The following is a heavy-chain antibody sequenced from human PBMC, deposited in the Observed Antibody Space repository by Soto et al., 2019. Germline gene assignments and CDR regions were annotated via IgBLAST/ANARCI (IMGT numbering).Heavy chain of an antibody. CDR2: IYHSGST. Sequence: QVQLQESGPRLVEASQTLSLTCTVSNACITSSGYYWSWVRQPPGKRLEWIGYIYHSGSTFYSPSLQSRLTMSVDTSKNQFSLTLRSVTAADTAVYHGARMSGTYYVPDYWGQGTLVTVSS. D-gene: IGHD1-26*01. CDR3: ARMSGTYYVPDY. V-gene: IGHV4-31*03. CDR1: NACITSSGYY. J-gene: IGHJ4*02.